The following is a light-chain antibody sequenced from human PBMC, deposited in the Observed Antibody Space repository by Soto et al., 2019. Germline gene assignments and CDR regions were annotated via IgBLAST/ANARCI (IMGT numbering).Light chain of an antibody. CDR1: SSDVGHYNY. V-gene: IGLV2-8*01. CDR3: ASYAGGKNFYV. Sequence: QSALTQPASVSGSPGQSITLSCSGTSSDVGHYNYVSWYQQHPGEAPKLIIYEVTKRPSGVPDRFSGSKSGNTASLTVSGLQAEDEADYHCASYAGGKNFYVFGTGTKLTVL. CDR2: EVT. J-gene: IGLJ1*01.